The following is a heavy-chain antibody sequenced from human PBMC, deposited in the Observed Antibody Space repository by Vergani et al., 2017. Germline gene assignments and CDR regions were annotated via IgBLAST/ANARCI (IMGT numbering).Heavy chain of an antibody. J-gene: IGHJ4*02. CDR2: IKSDGSIT. Sequence: DVHLAESGGGFFQPGGSLRLSCSASGFSFNSYWMHWVRQVPGKGLLWVSRIKSDGSITAYADSVKGRFTISRDNAQNTLYLQMNSLRAEDTAVYYCARGLPTYYYESGGYYPFDYWGQGTLLTVSS. V-gene: IGHV3-74*03. D-gene: IGHD3-22*01. CDR3: ARGLPTYYYESGGYYPFDY. CDR1: GFSFNSYW.